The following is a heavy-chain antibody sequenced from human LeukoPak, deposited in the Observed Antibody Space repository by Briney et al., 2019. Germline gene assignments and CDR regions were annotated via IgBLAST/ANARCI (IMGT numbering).Heavy chain of an antibody. J-gene: IGHJ4*02. D-gene: IGHD5-18*01. Sequence: GGSLRLSCAASGFTFSSYGMHWVRQAPGKGLEWVAFIRYDGSNKYYADPVKGRFTISRDNSKNTLYLQMNSLRAEDTAVYYCAKLQIQLWAPSPFDYWGQGTLVTVSS. CDR3: AKLQIQLWAPSPFDY. CDR2: IRYDGSNK. CDR1: GFTFSSYG. V-gene: IGHV3-30*02.